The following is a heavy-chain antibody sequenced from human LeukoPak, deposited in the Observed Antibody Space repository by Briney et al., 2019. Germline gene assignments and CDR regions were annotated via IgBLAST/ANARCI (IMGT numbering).Heavy chain of an antibody. J-gene: IGHJ4*02. CDR3: ARDVYDFWSGYYTWYFDY. CDR1: GYTFTSYG. Sequence: ASVKVSCKASGYTFTSYGISWVRQAPGQGLEWMGWISAYNGNTNYAQKLQGRVTMTTDTSTSTADMELRSLRSDDTAVYYCARDVYDFWSGYYTWYFDYWGQGTLVTVSS. V-gene: IGHV1-18*01. CDR2: ISAYNGNT. D-gene: IGHD3-3*01.